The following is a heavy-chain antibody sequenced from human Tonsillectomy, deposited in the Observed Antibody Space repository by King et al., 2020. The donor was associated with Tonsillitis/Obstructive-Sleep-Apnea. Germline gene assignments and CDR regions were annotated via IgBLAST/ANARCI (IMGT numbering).Heavy chain of an antibody. J-gene: IGHJ3*02. CDR1: GFTFGSYW. D-gene: IGHD6-13*01. CDR3: ARDLGQLSLNDAFDI. V-gene: IGHV3-74*01. Sequence: VQLVESGGGLVQPGGALRLSCAASGFTFGSYWMHWVRQPPGKGLVWISRINSDGSSTRGADSVKGRFTISRDNAKNTLYLQMNSLRAEDTAVYYCARDLGQLSLNDAFDIWGQGAMVTVSS. CDR2: INSDGSST.